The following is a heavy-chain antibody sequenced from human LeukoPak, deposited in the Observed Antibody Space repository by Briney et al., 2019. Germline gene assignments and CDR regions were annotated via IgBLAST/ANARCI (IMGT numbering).Heavy chain of an antibody. CDR2: IYPGDSET. CDR1: GYSFSTYW. V-gene: IGHV5-51*01. CDR3: ARPTSLALDY. Sequence: GESLKISCKGSGYSFSTYWIAWVRQMPGKGLEWMGIIYPGDSETRYSPSFQGQVTISADKSISTAYLQWSSLKASDTAMYYCARPTSLALDYWGQETQLTVSS. J-gene: IGHJ4*02. D-gene: IGHD1-1*01.